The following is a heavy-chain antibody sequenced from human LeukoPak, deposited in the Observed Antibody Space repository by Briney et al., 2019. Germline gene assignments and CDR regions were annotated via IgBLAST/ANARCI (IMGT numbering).Heavy chain of an antibody. CDR2: IRYDGSNK. CDR3: AKTSGLDYDFWSGYYGYFDY. V-gene: IGHV3-30*02. Sequence: PGGSLRLSCAASGFTFSNAWMNWVRQAPGKGLEWVAFIRYDGSNKYYADSVKGRFTISRDNSKNTLYLQMNSLRAEDTAVYYCAKTSGLDYDFWSGYYGYFDYWGQGTLVTVSS. CDR1: GFTFSNAW. D-gene: IGHD3-3*01. J-gene: IGHJ4*02.